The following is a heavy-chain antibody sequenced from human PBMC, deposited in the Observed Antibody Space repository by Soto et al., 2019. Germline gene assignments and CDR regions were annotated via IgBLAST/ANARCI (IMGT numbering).Heavy chain of an antibody. CDR2: IYYSGST. J-gene: IGHJ5*02. CDR3: ARGLDYDILTGSRWFDP. V-gene: IGHV4-30-4*01. CDR1: GGSISSGDYY. D-gene: IGHD3-9*01. Sequence: QVQLQESGPGLVKPSQTLSLTCTVSGGSISSGDYYWSWIRQPPGKGLEWIGYIYYSGSTYYNPSLKSRVTISVDTSKNQFSLKLSSVTAADTAVYYCARGLDYDILTGSRWFDPWGQGTLVTVSS.